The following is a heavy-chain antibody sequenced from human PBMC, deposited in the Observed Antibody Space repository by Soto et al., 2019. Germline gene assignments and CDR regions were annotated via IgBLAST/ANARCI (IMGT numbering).Heavy chain of an antibody. CDR2: IFYSGTT. D-gene: IGHD4-17*01. V-gene: IGHV4-39*01. CDR1: GGSIRGSHNF. J-gene: IGHJ4*02. CDR3: ARYYGDYKNYFDY. Sequence: SETLSLTCAVTGGSIRGSHNFWGWIRQPPGKGLELIGSIFYSGTTYNNPSLNSRVTLSVDTSKNQFSLKLNSVTAADTAVYYCARYYGDYKNYFDYWGQGTLVTVSS.